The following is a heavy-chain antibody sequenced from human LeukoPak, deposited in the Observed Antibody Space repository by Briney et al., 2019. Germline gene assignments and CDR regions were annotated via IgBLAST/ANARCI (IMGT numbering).Heavy chain of an antibody. J-gene: IGHJ4*02. CDR1: GFTFSHYW. Sequence: QTGGSLRLSCAASGFTFSHYWMSWVRQSPGKRLEWVATIKNDGGHTLYADSVKGRLTSSRDDAKNSLYLQFHSLRLDDTAVYYCTRLGPGSSRDYWGQGTLVTVSA. D-gene: IGHD2-15*01. CDR3: TRLGPGSSRDY. CDR2: IKNDGGHT. V-gene: IGHV3-7*02.